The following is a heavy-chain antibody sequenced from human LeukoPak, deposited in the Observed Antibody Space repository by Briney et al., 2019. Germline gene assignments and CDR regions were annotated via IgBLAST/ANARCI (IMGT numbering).Heavy chain of an antibody. D-gene: IGHD6-19*01. CDR1: GFTFSSYS. Sequence: GGSLRLSCAASGFTFSSYSMNWVRQAPGKGLEWVSCISSSSSYIYYADSVKGRFTISRDNAKNSLYLQMNSLRAEDTAVYYCARVSLAGKKYYYGMDVWGQGTTVTVSS. V-gene: IGHV3-21*01. J-gene: IGHJ6*02. CDR2: ISSSSSYI. CDR3: ARVSLAGKKYYYGMDV.